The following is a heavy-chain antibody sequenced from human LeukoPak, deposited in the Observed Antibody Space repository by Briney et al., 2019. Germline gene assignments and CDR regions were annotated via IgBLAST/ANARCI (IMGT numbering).Heavy chain of an antibody. V-gene: IGHV4-59*11. D-gene: IGHD2-15*01. J-gene: IGHJ5*02. Sequence: NTSETLSLTCTVSGGSISSHYWSWIRQPPGKGLEWIGYIYYSGSTNYNPSLKSRVTISVDTSKNQFSLKLSSVTAADTAVYYCARERAQPLLPYCSGGSCYSGWFDPWGQGTLVTVSS. CDR2: IYYSGST. CDR3: ARERAQPLLPYCSGGSCYSGWFDP. CDR1: GGSISSHY.